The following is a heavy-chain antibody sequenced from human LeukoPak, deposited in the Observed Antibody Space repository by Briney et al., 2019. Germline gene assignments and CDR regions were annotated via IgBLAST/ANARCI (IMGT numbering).Heavy chain of an antibody. CDR3: ARDQCNSTTCPHYYYYMDV. J-gene: IGHJ6*03. D-gene: IGHD2-2*01. V-gene: IGHV1-69*05. CDR2: IIPIFGTA. Sequence: SVKVSCKASGGTFSSYAISWVRQAPGHGLEWMGGIIPIFGTANYAQKFQGRVTITTDESTTTAYMELSSLRSEDTAVYYCARDQCNSTTCPHYYYYMDVGGKGTTVTVS. CDR1: GGTFSSYA.